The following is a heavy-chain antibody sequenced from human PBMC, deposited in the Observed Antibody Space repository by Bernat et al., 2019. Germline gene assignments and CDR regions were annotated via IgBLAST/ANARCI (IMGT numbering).Heavy chain of an antibody. J-gene: IGHJ4*02. CDR2: ISTYNGNT. D-gene: IGHD6-13*01. V-gene: IGHV1-18*01. CDR1: GYTFTSYG. CDR3: ARDVGIAAAGFYFDY. Sequence: QVQLVQSGAEVKKPGASVRVSCKASGYTFTSYGFSWVRQAPGQGLEWMGWISTYNGNTNYAQKLQDRVTMTTDTSTSTAYMALRSLRSDDTAMYYCARDVGIAAAGFYFDYWGQGTLVTVSS.